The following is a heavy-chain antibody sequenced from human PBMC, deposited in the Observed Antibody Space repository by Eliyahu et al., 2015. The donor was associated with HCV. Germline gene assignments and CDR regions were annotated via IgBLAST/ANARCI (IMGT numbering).Heavy chain of an antibody. CDR2: IYYSGRT. Sequence: QVQLQESGPGLVKPSETLSLTCTVSGGSISSYYWSWIRQPPGKGLEWIGYIYYSGRTNYNPSLKSRVTISVDTSKNQFSLKLSSVTAADTAVYYCARGPGDYYDSSGYYYDYWGQGTLVTVSS. D-gene: IGHD3-22*01. V-gene: IGHV4-59*01. CDR3: ARGPGDYYDSSGYYYDY. CDR1: GGSISSYY. J-gene: IGHJ4*02.